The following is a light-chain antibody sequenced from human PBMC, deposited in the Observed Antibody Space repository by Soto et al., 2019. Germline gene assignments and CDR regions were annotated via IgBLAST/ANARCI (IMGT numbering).Light chain of an antibody. CDR1: QSISTY. Sequence: TQSPSSLSASVGDRVTITCRASQSISTYLNWYQQKPGRAPKVLIYASSSLHSGVPSRFSGSGSETDFTLTISSLQPEDFATYYCQQSYTTPRTFGQGTRVEVK. V-gene: IGKV1-39*01. J-gene: IGKJ1*01. CDR2: ASS. CDR3: QQSYTTPRT.